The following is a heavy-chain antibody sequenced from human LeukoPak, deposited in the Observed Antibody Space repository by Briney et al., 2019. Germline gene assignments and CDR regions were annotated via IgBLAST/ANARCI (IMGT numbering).Heavy chain of an antibody. CDR2: ISYDGSNK. D-gene: IGHD6-6*01. CDR3: ARGRPPSSIAARRGGNWFDP. Sequence: GRSLRLSCAASGFTFSHYAMHWVRQAPGKGLEWVALISYDGSNKFYADSVKGRFTISRDNSKNTLYLQMNSLRSEDTAVYYCARGRPPSSIAARRGGNWFDPWGQGTLVTVSS. CDR1: GFTFSHYA. V-gene: IGHV3-30-3*01. J-gene: IGHJ5*02.